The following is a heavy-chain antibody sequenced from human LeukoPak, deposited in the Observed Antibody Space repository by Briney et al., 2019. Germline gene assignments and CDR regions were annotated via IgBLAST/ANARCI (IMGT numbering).Heavy chain of an antibody. V-gene: IGHV1-8*01. CDR3: ARGRYCSSTSCHEPIWFDP. Sequence: ASVKVSCKASGYTFTSYDINWVRQATGQGLEWMGWMNPNSGNTGYAQKFQGGVTMTRNTSISTAYMELSSLRSEDTAVYYCARGRYCSSTSCHEPIWFDPWGQGTLVTVSS. CDR1: GYTFTSYD. CDR2: MNPNSGNT. D-gene: IGHD2-2*01. J-gene: IGHJ5*02.